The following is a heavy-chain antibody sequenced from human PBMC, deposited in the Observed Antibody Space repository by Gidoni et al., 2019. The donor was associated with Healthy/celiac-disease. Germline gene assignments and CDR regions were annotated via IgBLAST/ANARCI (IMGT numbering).Heavy chain of an antibody. CDR1: GGSFSGYY. J-gene: IGHJ3*02. CDR3: ARGAVRVPAAKRAFDI. CDR2: ITHSGST. D-gene: IGHD2-2*01. V-gene: IGHV4-34*01. Sequence: QVQLQQWGAGLLKPSETLSLTCAVYGGSFSGYYWSWIRQPPGKGLEGIGEITHSGSTNYNPSLKSRVTISVDTSKNQFSLKLSSVTAADTAVYYCARGAVRVPAAKRAFDIWGQVTMVTVSS.